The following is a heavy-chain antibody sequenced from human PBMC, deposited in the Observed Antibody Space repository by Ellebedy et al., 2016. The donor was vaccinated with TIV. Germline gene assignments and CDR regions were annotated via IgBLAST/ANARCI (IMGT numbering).Heavy chain of an antibody. CDR2: ISGSGGST. V-gene: IGHV3-23*01. CDR1: GFTFRNSA. D-gene: IGHD6-19*01. CDR3: AKDRGAVAGTGSGY. Sequence: GESLKISCAASGFTFRNSAMKWVRQAPGKGLEWVSTISGSGGSTYYADSVKGRFTISRDNDKNTVSLQMNSLRVEDTAVYYCAKDRGAVAGTGSGYWGQGTLVTVSS. J-gene: IGHJ4*02.